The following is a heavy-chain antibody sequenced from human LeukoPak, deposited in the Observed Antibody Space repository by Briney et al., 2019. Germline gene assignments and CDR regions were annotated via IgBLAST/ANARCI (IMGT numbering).Heavy chain of an antibody. CDR1: GFTFSNAW. Sequence: GGSLRLSCAASGFTFSNAWMSWVRQAPGKGLEWVANIKQDGSEKYSVDSVKGRFTISRDNTKNSLFLQMNSLRVEDTAVYYCARDLGLLRGFDYWGQGTLVTVSS. D-gene: IGHD1-26*01. J-gene: IGHJ4*02. V-gene: IGHV3-7*01. CDR2: IKQDGSEK. CDR3: ARDLGLLRGFDY.